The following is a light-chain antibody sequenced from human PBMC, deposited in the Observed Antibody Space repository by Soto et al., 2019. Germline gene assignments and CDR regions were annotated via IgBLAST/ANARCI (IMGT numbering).Light chain of an antibody. Sequence: EIVLTQSPATLSLSPGERATLSCRASQSVSSTYLAWYQQKPGQAPRLLIYGASSRATGIPDRFSGSGSGTDFTLTISRLESEDFAVYYCQQYSGSSRVFGPGTKVDIK. CDR3: QQYSGSSRV. CDR2: GAS. CDR1: QSVSSTY. J-gene: IGKJ3*01. V-gene: IGKV3-20*01.